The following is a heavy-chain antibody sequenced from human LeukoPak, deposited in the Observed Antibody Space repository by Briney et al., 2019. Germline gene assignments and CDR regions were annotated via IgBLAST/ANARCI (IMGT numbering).Heavy chain of an antibody. V-gene: IGHV4-59*08. Sequence: PSETLSLTCTVSVGSISSYYWSWIRQPPGKGLEWIGYIYNSGSTNNPSLKSRVTISEDTSKSQFSLKLSSVTAADTAVYYCAGHRRLADFDYWGQGTLVTVSS. CDR1: VGSISSYY. CDR3: AGHRRLADFDY. CDR2: IYNSGST. D-gene: IGHD3-9*01. J-gene: IGHJ4*02.